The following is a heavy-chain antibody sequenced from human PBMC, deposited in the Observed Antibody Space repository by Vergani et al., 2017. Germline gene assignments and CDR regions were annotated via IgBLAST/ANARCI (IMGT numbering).Heavy chain of an antibody. D-gene: IGHD6-6*01. J-gene: IGHJ4*02. CDR2: ISYDGSNK. V-gene: IGHV3-30*01. Sequence: QVQLVESGGGVVQPGRSLRLSCAASGFTFSSYAMHWVRQAPGKGLEWVAVISYDGSNKYYADSVKGRFTISRDNSKNTLYLQRNSLRAEDTAVYYCAGGYSSSSPNDYWGQGTLVTVSS. CDR3: AGGYSSSSPNDY. CDR1: GFTFSSYA.